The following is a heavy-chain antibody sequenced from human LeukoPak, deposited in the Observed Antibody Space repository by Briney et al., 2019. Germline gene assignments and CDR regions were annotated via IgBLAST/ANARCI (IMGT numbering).Heavy chain of an antibody. Sequence: SETLSHTCAVYGGSFSGYYWSWIRQPPGKGLEWIGEINHSGSTNYNPSLKSRVTISVDTSKNQFSLKLSSVTAADTAVYYCARRSYFYHYYYYMDVWGKGTTVTVSS. CDR2: INHSGST. V-gene: IGHV4-34*01. CDR1: GGSFSGYY. J-gene: IGHJ6*03. D-gene: IGHD1-26*01. CDR3: ARRSYFYHYYYYMDV.